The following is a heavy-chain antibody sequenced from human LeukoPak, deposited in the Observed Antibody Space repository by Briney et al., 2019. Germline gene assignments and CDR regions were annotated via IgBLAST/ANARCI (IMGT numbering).Heavy chain of an antibody. V-gene: IGHV3-53*01. D-gene: IGHD4-17*01. CDR1: GFTFSSNY. CDR3: ARGQVTRIEI. Sequence: GGSLRLSCAASGFTFSSNYMSWVRQAPGKGLEWVSVIYSGGTTYYADSVKGRFTISRDNSNNTLYLQMNSLRAEDTAVYYCARGQVTRIEIWGQGTMVTVSS. J-gene: IGHJ3*02. CDR2: IYSGGTT.